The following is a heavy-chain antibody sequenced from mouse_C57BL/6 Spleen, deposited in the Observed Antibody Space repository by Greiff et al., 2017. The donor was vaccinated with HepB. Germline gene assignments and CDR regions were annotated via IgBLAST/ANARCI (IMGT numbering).Heavy chain of an antibody. CDR3: AREAPLFAY. V-gene: IGHV3-6*01. CDR1: GYSITSGYY. Sequence: EVQLVESGPGLVKPSQSLSLTCSVTGYSITSGYYWNWIRQFPGNKLEWMGYISYDGSNNYNPSLKNRISITRDTSKNQFFLKLNSVTTEDTATYYCAREAPLFAYWGQGTLVTVSA. CDR2: ISYDGSN. J-gene: IGHJ3*01.